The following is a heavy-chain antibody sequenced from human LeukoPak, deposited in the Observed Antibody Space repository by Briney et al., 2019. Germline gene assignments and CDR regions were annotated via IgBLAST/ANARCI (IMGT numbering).Heavy chain of an antibody. J-gene: IGHJ4*02. V-gene: IGHV3-53*01. D-gene: IGHD2-15*01. CDR1: GVTVSNNY. CDR3: ARAPPEKCSGGSCYSLDY. CDR2: IYSGGTT. Sequence: PGGSLRLSGVASGVTVSNNYMSWVRQAPGKGLEWVSVIYSGGTTYYADSVKGRFTISRDNSNNTLYLQMNSLRAEDTAVYYCARAPPEKCSGGSCYSLDYWGQGTLVTVSS.